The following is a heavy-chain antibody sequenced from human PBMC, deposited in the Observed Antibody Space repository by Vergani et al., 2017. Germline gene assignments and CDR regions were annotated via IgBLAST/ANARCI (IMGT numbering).Heavy chain of an antibody. CDR3: ARADYGGNRYWYFDL. J-gene: IGHJ2*01. CDR2: IYYSGST. Sequence: QVQLQQWGAGLLKPSETLSLTCTVSGGSISSGDYYWSWIRQPPGKGLEWIGYIYYSGSTYYNPSLKSRVTISVDTSKNQFSLKLSSVTAADTAVYYCARADYGGNRYWYFDLWGRGTLVTVSS. D-gene: IGHD4-23*01. CDR1: GGSISSGDYY. V-gene: IGHV4-30-4*01.